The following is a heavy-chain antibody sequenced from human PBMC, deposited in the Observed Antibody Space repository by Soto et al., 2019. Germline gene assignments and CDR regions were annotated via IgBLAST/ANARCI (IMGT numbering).Heavy chain of an antibody. V-gene: IGHV3-33*01. J-gene: IGHJ6*04. CDR1: VFTFSSYG. CDR2: IWYDGSNK. D-gene: IGHD2-15*01. CDR3: ARDDVLCDGGRCYGVPLDV. Sequence: HPGGSLRLSCAASVFTFSSYGMHWVRQAPGKGLEWVAVIWYDGSNKYYADSVKGQFTISRDNSKNTLYLQMDSLRAEDTAVYYCARDDVLCDGGRCYGVPLDVWGKGTTVTVSS.